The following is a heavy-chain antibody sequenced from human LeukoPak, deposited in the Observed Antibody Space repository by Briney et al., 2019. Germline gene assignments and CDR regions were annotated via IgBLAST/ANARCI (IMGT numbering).Heavy chain of an antibody. Sequence: PGGSLRLSCVGSGFTFSSHSMNWVRQAPGKGPEWVSHISGDSSTIYYADSVKGRFTISRDNAKNSLYLQMDSLRAEDSAVYYCTKDSSDGRTYSEPDFWGQGTLVTVSS. CDR3: TKDSSDGRTYSEPDF. CDR1: GFTFSSHS. CDR2: ISGDSSTI. J-gene: IGHJ4*02. V-gene: IGHV3-48*04. D-gene: IGHD3-10*01.